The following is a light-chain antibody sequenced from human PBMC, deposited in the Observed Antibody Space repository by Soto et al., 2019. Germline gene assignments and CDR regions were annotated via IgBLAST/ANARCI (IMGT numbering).Light chain of an antibody. Sequence: EIVLTQSPGTLSLSPGXRATLXCRASQSVSSSFLAWYQQKPGQAPRLLIYGASSRATGIPDRFSGSGSGTDFTLTISRLEPEDVAVYYCQQYGSSPLTFGGGTKVEIK. V-gene: IGKV3-20*01. CDR1: QSVSSSF. CDR2: GAS. J-gene: IGKJ4*01. CDR3: QQYGSSPLT.